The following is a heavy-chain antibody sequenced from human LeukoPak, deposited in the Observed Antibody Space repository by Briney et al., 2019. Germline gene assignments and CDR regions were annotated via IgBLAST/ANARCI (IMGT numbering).Heavy chain of an antibody. CDR3: AREPAAGSGNY. CDR2: IYPSGSA. V-gene: IGHV4-61*02. J-gene: IGHJ4*02. Sequence: PSETLSLTCAVSGGSISSRGYYWPWIRQSAGKGLEWIGRIYPSGSANYNPSFKSRVTISLDASKNQFSLKLSSVTAADTALYYCAREPAAGSGNYWGQGTLVTVSS. CDR1: GGSISSRGYY. D-gene: IGHD3-10*01.